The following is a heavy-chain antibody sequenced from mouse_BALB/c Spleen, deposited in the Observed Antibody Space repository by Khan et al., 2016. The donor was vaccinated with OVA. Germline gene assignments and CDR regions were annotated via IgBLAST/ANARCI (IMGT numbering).Heavy chain of an antibody. CDR3: ARAVDDVVLAY. J-gene: IGHJ3*01. Sequence: EVELVEPGGGLVQPGGSLKLSCATSGFTFSDYYMYWVRQTPEKRLEWVAYLSHRGTTTYYPDTVRGRFTIFRDNAKNTLYLQMSRLESEDTAMHYCARAVDDVVLAYGGQGTLVTVSA. V-gene: IGHV5-12*02. D-gene: IGHD2-3*01. CDR1: GFTFSDYY. CDR2: LSHRGTTT.